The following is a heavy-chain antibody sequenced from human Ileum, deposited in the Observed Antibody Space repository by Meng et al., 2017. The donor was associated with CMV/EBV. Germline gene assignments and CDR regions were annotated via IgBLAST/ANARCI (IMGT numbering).Heavy chain of an antibody. CDR2: IYWDDDK. V-gene: IGHV2-5*02. Sequence: VWVGWIRPPTSKALEWLAFIYWDDDKRYHPSPKNSLTIPQDAPKNPVALTVTNMDPADTATYYCVHRKDYSGNWNGGSADFWGQGALVTVSS. D-gene: IGHD1-1*01. CDR3: VHRKDYSGNWNGGSADF. J-gene: IGHJ4*02. CDR1: VW.